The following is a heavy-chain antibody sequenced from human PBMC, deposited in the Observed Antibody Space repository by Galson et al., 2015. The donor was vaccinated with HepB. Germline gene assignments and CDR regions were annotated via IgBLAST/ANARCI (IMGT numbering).Heavy chain of an antibody. D-gene: IGHD5-18*01. CDR1: GFTFSSYA. J-gene: IGHJ4*02. CDR2: ISYDGRNK. V-gene: IGHV3-30*04. CDR3: ARSVDTAMVTPDY. Sequence: SLRLSCAASGFTFSSYAMSWVRQAPGKGLEWVAVISYDGRNKYYADSVKGRFTISRDNSKNTLYLQMNSLRAEDTAVYYCARSVDTAMVTPDYWGQGTLVTVSS.